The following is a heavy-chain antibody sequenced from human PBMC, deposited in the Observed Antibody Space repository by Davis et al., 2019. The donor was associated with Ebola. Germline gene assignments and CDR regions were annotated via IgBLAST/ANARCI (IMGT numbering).Heavy chain of an antibody. CDR2: ISWNSGSI. Sequence: SLKISCAASGFTFDDYAMHWVRQAPGKGLEWVSGISWNSGSIGYADSVKGRFTISRDNAKNSLYLQMNSLRAEDTALYYCAKDTAEGYCSSTSCYGYYYGMDVWGQGTTVTVSS. CDR3: AKDTAEGYCSSTSCYGYYYGMDV. CDR1: GFTFDDYA. D-gene: IGHD2-2*01. V-gene: IGHV3-9*01. J-gene: IGHJ6*02.